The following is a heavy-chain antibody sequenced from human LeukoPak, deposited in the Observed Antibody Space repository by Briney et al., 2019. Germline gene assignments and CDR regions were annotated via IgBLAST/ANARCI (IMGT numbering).Heavy chain of an antibody. CDR3: ASGSGGDCYSNCWYFDL. Sequence: GESLKICCKGSGYCFTSYWIVWVRQMPGKGLEWMGMIYSGDSDTRYSPSFRGQVTISADKSISTAYLQWSSLKASDTAMYYCASGSGGDCYSNCWYFDLWGRGTLVTVSS. CDR1: GYCFTSYW. CDR2: IYSGDSDT. V-gene: IGHV5-51*01. D-gene: IGHD2-21*02. J-gene: IGHJ2*01.